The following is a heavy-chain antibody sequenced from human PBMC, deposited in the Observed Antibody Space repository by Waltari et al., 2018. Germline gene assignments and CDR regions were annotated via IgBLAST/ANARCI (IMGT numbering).Heavy chain of an antibody. CDR2: VDPEDGET. CDR1: GYTFTDYY. CDR3: ATDLVQLRITIFGVVTDDY. D-gene: IGHD3-3*01. J-gene: IGHJ4*02. V-gene: IGHV1-69-2*01. Sequence: EVQLVQSGAEVKKPGATVKISCKASGYTFTDYYMHWVQQAPGKGLEWMGRVDPEDGETIYAEKFQGRVTITADTSTDTAYMELSSLRSEDTAVYYCATDLVQLRITIFGVVTDDYWGQGTLVTVSS.